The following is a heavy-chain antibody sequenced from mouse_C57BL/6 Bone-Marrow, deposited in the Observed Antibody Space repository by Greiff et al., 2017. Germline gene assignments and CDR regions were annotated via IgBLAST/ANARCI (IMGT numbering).Heavy chain of an antibody. J-gene: IGHJ2*01. CDR3: ARAAVVPFDY. CDR1: GFTFSSYA. CDR2: ISDGGSYT. V-gene: IGHV5-4*01. Sequence: EVQGVESGGGLVKPGGSLKLSCAASGFTFSSYAMSWVRQTPEKRLEWVATISDGGSYTYYPDNVKGRFTISRDNAKNNLYLQMSPLKSEDTAMFYCARAAVVPFDYWGQGTTRTVSS. D-gene: IGHD1-1*01.